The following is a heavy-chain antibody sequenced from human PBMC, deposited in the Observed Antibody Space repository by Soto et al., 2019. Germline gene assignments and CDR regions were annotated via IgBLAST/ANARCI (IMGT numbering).Heavy chain of an antibody. CDR2: IYYSGST. CDR1: GGSISSSSYY. CDR3: ARRGLRSDY. Sequence: SETLSLTCTVSGGSISSSSYYWGWIRQPPGKGLEWIGSIYYSGSTYYNPSLKSRVTISVDTSKNQFSLKLSSVTAADTAVYYCARRGLRSDYWGPGTLVTVSS. J-gene: IGHJ4*02. V-gene: IGHV4-39*01. D-gene: IGHD4-17*01.